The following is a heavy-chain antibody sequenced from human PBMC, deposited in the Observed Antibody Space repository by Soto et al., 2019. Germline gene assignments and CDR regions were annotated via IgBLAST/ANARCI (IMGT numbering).Heavy chain of an antibody. V-gene: IGHV3-64D*06. D-gene: IGHD2-2*01. Sequence: GGSLRLSCSASGFTFSSYAMHWVRQAPGKGLEYVSAISSNGGSTYYADSVKGRFTISRDNSKNTLYLQMSSLRAEDTAVYYCVSPVCSSTSCSLEWYYYYSGMDVWGQGPTVPVSS. CDR3: VSPVCSSTSCSLEWYYYYSGMDV. CDR2: ISSNGGST. J-gene: IGHJ6*02. CDR1: GFTFSSYA.